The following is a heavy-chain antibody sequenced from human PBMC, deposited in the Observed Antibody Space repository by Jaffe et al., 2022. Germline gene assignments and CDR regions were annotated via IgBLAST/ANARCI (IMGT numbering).Heavy chain of an antibody. CDR2: IRRKAYGGTA. V-gene: IGHV3-49*04. D-gene: IGHD6-13*01. J-gene: IGHJ5*02. CDR3: TRVTGIAAAAWFDP. Sequence: EVQLVESGGGLVQPGRSLRLSCTASGFTSGDYAMNWVRQAPGKGLEWVGFIRRKAYGGTAEYAASVKGRFTISRDDSKSIAYLQMNSLKTEDTAVYYCTRVTGIAAAAWFDPWGQGTLVTVSS. CDR1: GFTSGDYA.